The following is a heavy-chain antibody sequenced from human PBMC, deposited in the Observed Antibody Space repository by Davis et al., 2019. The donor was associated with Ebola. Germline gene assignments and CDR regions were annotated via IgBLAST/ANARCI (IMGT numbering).Heavy chain of an antibody. CDR3: ARAPNYDVLTGTSSYYFDY. Sequence: ASVKVSCKSSGYTFTIYGLVWVRQAPGLGLEWMGWISGFNTNTNFAQKFQGRVTVSKDTSTNTAYMDLRSLTSDDTAIYYCARAPNYDVLTGTSSYYFDYWGQGTLVTVSS. J-gene: IGHJ4*02. V-gene: IGHV1-18*04. D-gene: IGHD3-9*01. CDR1: GYTFTIYG. CDR2: ISGFNTNT.